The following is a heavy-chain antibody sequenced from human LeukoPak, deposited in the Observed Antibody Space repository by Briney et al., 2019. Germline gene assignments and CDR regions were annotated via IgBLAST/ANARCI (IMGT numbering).Heavy chain of an antibody. V-gene: IGHV1-2*02. CDR2: INPNSGGT. J-gene: IGHJ4*02. CDR3: ARDGTHYYGSGIAGY. D-gene: IGHD3-10*01. CDR1: GYTFTGYY. Sequence: ASAKVSCKASGYTFTGYYMHWARQAPGQGLEWMGWINPNSGGTNYAQKFQGRVTMTRDTSISTAYMELSRLRSDDTAVYYCARDGTHYYGSGIAGYWGQGTLVTVSS.